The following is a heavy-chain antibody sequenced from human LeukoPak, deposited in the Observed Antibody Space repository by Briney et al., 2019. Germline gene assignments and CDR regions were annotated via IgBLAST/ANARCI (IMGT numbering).Heavy chain of an antibody. CDR3: ARADCSSSTCYLRRSWFDP. Sequence: GGSLRLFCAASGFTLSNYDMNWVRQAPGQGLEWVSSISTSSRYIYYKDSVRGRFTISRDDAKNSLYLEMNSLRAEDTAVYYCARADCSSSTCYLRRSWFDPWGQGTLVTVSS. V-gene: IGHV3-21*01. D-gene: IGHD2-2*01. J-gene: IGHJ5*02. CDR2: ISTSSRYI. CDR1: GFTLSNYD.